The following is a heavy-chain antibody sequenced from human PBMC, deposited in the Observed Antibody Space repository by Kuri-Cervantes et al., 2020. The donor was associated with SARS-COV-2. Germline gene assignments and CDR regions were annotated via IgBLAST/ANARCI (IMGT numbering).Heavy chain of an antibody. CDR3: ARGFEPYYYGMDV. CDR1: GGSISSSNW. J-gene: IGHJ6*02. Sequence: SETLSLTCAVSGGSISSSNWWSWIRQPPGKGLEWIGEINHSGSTNYNPSLKSRVTISVDTSKNQFSLKLSSVTAADTAVYYCARGFEPYYYGMDVWGQGTTVTVSS. CDR2: INHSGST. V-gene: IGHV4-4*02.